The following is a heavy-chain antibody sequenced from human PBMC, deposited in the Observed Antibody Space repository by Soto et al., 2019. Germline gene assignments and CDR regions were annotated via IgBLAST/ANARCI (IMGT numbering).Heavy chain of an antibody. V-gene: IGHV1-18*01. Sequence: QVQLVQSGAEVKKPGASVKVSCKASGYTFTSHAITWVRQAPGQGLEWMGWISAYNGHTNYAQKLQGRVTMTIDTSTSTVYIELRNLRSDDTAVYYCARVTVIAAAIGFNWFDPWGQGTLVTVSS. D-gene: IGHD6-13*01. J-gene: IGHJ5*02. CDR1: GYTFTSHA. CDR2: ISAYNGHT. CDR3: ARVTVIAAAIGFNWFDP.